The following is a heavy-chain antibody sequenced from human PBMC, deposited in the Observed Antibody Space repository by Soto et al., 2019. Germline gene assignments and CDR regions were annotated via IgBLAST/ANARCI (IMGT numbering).Heavy chain of an antibody. J-gene: IGHJ6*02. Sequence: QVQLVESGGGVVQPGRSLRLSCAASGFTFSIYAMHWVRQAPGKGLEWVTFISFDGSNKYYADSVKGRFTISRDNSKNTLYLQMDSLRAEDTAVYYCVCRSSSLMDVWGQGTTVTVSS. CDR2: ISFDGSNK. V-gene: IGHV3-30-3*01. CDR1: GFTFSIYA. D-gene: IGHD2-2*01. CDR3: VCRSSSLMDV.